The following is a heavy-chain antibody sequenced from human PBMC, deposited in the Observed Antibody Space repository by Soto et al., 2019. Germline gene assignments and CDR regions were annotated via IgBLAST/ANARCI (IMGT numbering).Heavy chain of an antibody. V-gene: IGHV3-30*18. D-gene: IGHD4-17*01. Sequence: QVQLVESGGGVVQPGRSLRLSCAASGFTFSSYGMHWVRQAPGKGLEWVAVISYDGSNKYYADSVKGRFTISRDNSKNTLYLQMNSLRAEDTAVYYCAKEMEVAYGDYYYGMDVWGQGTTVTVSS. CDR3: AKEMEVAYGDYYYGMDV. J-gene: IGHJ6*02. CDR1: GFTFSSYG. CDR2: ISYDGSNK.